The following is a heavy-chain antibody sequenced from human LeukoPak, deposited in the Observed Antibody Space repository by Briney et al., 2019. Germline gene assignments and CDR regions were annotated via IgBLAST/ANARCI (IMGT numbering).Heavy chain of an antibody. D-gene: IGHD2-2*01. J-gene: IGHJ4*02. V-gene: IGHV4-34*01. CDR1: GGSFSGYY. CDR3: ARGYRNIVVVPAAHFDY. CDR2: INHSGST. Sequence: SETLSLTCAVHGGSFSGYYWSWLRQPPGKGQEWLGEINHSGSTNYNPSLKSRVTISVDTSKNQFSLKLSSVTAADTAVYYCARGYRNIVVVPAAHFDYWGQGTLVTVSS.